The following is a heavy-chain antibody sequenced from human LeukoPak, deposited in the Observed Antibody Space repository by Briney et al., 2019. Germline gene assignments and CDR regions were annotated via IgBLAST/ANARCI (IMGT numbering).Heavy chain of an antibody. CDR1: GLTFRIFW. CDR3: ATGGRFLEEYYFDY. D-gene: IGHD3-3*01. V-gene: IGHV3-7*01. J-gene: IGHJ4*02. Sequence: GGPLTLSCARSGLTFRIFWKSWARHAPGKGREGLANIKEDGSEKYYVVSVKGRFTISRDNDKNSLYLQMNSLRGEDTAVYYCATGGRFLEEYYFDYWGQGTLVSVSS. CDR2: IKEDGSEK.